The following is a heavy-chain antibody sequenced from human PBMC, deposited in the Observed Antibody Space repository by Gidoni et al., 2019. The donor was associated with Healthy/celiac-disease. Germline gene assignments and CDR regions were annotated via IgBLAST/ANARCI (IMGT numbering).Heavy chain of an antibody. J-gene: IGHJ4*02. D-gene: IGHD5-12*01. CDR3: ARGSPSGYDTPAGSY. CDR1: GFTFSSYA. Sequence: QVQLVESGGGVVQPGRSLRLSCAASGFTFSSYAMHWVRQAPGKGLEWVAVISYDGSNKYYADSVKGRFTISRDNSKNTLYLQMNSLRAEDTAVYYCARGSPSGYDTPAGSYWGQGTLVTVSS. V-gene: IGHV3-30-3*01. CDR2: ISYDGSNK.